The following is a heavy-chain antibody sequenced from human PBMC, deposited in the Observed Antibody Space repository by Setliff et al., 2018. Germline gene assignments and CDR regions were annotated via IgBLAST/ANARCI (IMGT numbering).Heavy chain of an antibody. V-gene: IGHV4-34*01. CDR2: ISHSGST. D-gene: IGHD3-3*01. CDR1: GGSFSGYY. Sequence: SETPSLTCAVYGGSFSGYYWSWIRQPPGKGLEWIGEISHSGSTNNNPSLKSRVTISVDTSKNQFSLKLSSVTAADTAVYYCARTYNFWSGYFDYWGQGTLVTVSS. CDR3: ARTYNFWSGYFDY. J-gene: IGHJ4*02.